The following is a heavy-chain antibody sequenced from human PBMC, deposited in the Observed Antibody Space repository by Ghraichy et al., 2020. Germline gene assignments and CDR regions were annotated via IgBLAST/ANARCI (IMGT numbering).Heavy chain of an antibody. V-gene: IGHV4-59*08. Sequence: SETLSLTCTVSGGSITNYYWGWIRQPPGKGLECIGYIDFSGSTSYNPSLKSRVTISVDTSKNQFSLKISSVTAADTAVYYCAGHRSVYDQYESVPFYFEYWGQGALVTVSS. CDR1: GGSITNYY. J-gene: IGHJ4*02. D-gene: IGHD3-3*01. CDR2: IDFSGST. CDR3: AGHRSVYDQYESVPFYFEY.